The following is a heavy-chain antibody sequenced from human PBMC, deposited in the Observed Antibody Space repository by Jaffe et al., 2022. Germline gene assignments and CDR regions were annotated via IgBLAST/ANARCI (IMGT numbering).Heavy chain of an antibody. CDR1: GGSISSGSYY. D-gene: IGHD3-10*01. Sequence: QVQLQESGPGLVKPSQTLSLTCTVSGGSISSGSYYWSWIRQPAGKGLEWIGRIYTSGSTNYNPSLKSRVTISVDTSKNQFSLKLSSVTAADTAVYYCARGITMVRGVIRDWYFDLWGRGTLVTVSS. CDR2: IYTSGST. V-gene: IGHV4-61*02. CDR3: ARGITMVRGVIRDWYFDL. J-gene: IGHJ2*01.